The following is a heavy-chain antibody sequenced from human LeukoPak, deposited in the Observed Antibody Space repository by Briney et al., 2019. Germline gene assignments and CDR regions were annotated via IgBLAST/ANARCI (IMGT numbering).Heavy chain of an antibody. CDR1: GYSFTRYF. Sequence: GASVKVSCKASGYSFTRYFIHWVRQAPGQGLEWMGIIIPSDGSTSYAQKFQGRVTMTRDTSTSTVYMELSSLRSEDTAVYYCARGNVITMVRGVIITYFDYWGQGTLVTVSS. CDR2: IIPSDGST. V-gene: IGHV1-46*01. J-gene: IGHJ4*02. CDR3: ARGNVITMVRGVIITYFDY. D-gene: IGHD3-10*01.